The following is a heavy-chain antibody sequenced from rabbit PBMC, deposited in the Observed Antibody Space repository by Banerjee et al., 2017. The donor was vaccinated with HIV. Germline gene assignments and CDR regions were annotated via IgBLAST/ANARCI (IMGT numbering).Heavy chain of an antibody. V-gene: IGHV1S45*01. CDR3: ARGHYAGYAGYGYARAFGYFNL. Sequence: QEQLEESGGDLVKPEGALTLTCTASGFSFSSSQYMCWVRQAPGKGLEWIGIIYAGKGSTDYASWVNGRFTISSDNAQNTVDLQMNSLTAADTATYFCARGHYAGYAGYGYARAFGYFNLWGPGTLVTVS. CDR2: IYAGKGST. CDR1: GFSFSSSQY. J-gene: IGHJ4*01. D-gene: IGHD6-1*01.